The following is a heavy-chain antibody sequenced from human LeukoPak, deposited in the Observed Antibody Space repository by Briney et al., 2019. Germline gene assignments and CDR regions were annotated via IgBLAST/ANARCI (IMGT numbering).Heavy chain of an antibody. CDR2: IYYSGST. J-gene: IGHJ4*02. CDR3: PRHCPQPRIAAAGMPSF. D-gene: IGHD6-13*01. CDR1: GGSISSSNCY. Sequence: SETLSLTCTVSGGSISSSNCYGGWLRQPPGKGLEWIGSIYYSGSTYYNPSLKSRVTISVDTSKNQFSLKMSSLTAADTAVYYCPRHCPQPRIAAAGMPSFWGQGTLVTVSS. V-gene: IGHV4-39*01.